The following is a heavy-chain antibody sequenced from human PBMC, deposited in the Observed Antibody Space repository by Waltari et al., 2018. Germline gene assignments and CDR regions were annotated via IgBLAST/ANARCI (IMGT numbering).Heavy chain of an antibody. J-gene: IGHJ4*02. CDR1: GYSISSGYY. Sequence: QVQLQESGPGLVKPSETLSLTCAVSGYSISSGYYWGWIRQPPGKGLEWIGSIYHSGSTYYNPSLKSRVTISVDTSKNQFSLKLSSVTAADTAVYYCARQGGERRETSRSKDYGDPKYDYWGQGTLVTVSS. CDR2: IYHSGST. V-gene: IGHV4-38-2*01. CDR3: ARQGGERRETSRSKDYGDPKYDY. D-gene: IGHD4-17*01.